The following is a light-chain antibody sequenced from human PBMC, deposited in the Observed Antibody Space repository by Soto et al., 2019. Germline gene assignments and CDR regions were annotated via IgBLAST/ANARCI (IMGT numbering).Light chain of an antibody. CDR2: STS. CDR1: PGFRAD. V-gene: IGKV1-17*01. Sequence: DIQMTQSPSSLSASVGDRVTITCRASPGFRADLGWYQQKPGKAPKRLIYSTSRLQSGVPSRFSGSGSGTEFTLTISSLQPEDFATYYWLQHNTFRWTFGQGTKVELK. J-gene: IGKJ1*01. CDR3: LQHNTFRWT.